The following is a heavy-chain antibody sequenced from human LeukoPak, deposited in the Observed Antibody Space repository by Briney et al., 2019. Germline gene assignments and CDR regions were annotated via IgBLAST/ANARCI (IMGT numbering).Heavy chain of an antibody. CDR2: ISSRGSTI. V-gene: IGHV3-48*03. CDR3: ARDASPSPVAGTNYFDY. J-gene: IGHJ4*02. D-gene: IGHD6-19*01. Sequence: GGSLRLSCAASGFTFSSYEMNWVRQAPGKGLEWVSYISSRGSTIYYADSVKGRFTISRDNAKNSLYLQMNSLRAEDTAVYYCARDASPSPVAGTNYFDYWGQGTLVTVSS. CDR1: GFTFSSYE.